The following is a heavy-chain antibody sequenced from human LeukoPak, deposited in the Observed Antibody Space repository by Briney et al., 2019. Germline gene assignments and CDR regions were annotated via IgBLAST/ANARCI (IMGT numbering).Heavy chain of an antibody. J-gene: IGHJ6*03. Sequence: ASVKVSCKASGYTFTGYYMHWVRQAPGQGLEWMGWINPNSGGTNYAQKFQGRVTMTRDTSISTAYMELSRLRSDDTAVYYCAILSSGDYYYYYYMDVWGKGTTVTVSS. CDR1: GYTFTGYY. CDR2: INPNSGGT. V-gene: IGHV1-2*02. CDR3: AILSSGDYYYYYYMDV. D-gene: IGHD6-6*01.